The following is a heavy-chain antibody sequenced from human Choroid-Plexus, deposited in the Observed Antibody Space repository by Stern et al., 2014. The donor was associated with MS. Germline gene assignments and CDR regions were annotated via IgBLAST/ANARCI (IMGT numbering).Heavy chain of an antibody. CDR1: GFTFGSCA. CDR3: AKDRQYLTYFFDH. D-gene: IGHD2/OR15-2a*01. CDR2: VSYDGSNK. Sequence: QVQLVQSGGGVVQPGRPPRLSCVASGFTFGSCAMHWVRQAPGQGLEWVAGVSYDGSNKYYADSVKGRFTISRDNSQNTLYMQMSSLRPEDTAVYYCAKDRQYLTYFFDHWGQGSLVTVSS. J-gene: IGHJ5*02. V-gene: IGHV3-30*18.